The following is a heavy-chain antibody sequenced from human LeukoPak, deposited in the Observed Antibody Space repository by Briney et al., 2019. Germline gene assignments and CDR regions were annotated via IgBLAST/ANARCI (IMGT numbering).Heavy chain of an antibody. Sequence: SETLSLTCTVSGGSISSSSYYWGWIRQPPGKGLEWIGSIYYSGSTYYNPPLKSRVTISVDTSKNQFSLKLSSVTAADTAVYYCARISSYDFWSGYHDYYYYGMDVWGQGTTVTVSS. CDR3: ARISSYDFWSGYHDYYYYGMDV. CDR2: IYYSGST. V-gene: IGHV4-39*01. D-gene: IGHD3-3*01. CDR1: GGSISSSSYY. J-gene: IGHJ6*02.